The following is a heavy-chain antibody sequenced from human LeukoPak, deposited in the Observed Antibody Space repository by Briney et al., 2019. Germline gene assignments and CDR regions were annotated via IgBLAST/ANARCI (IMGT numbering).Heavy chain of an antibody. CDR3: ARGRDDSSGYFDY. CDR1: GFTFSSYA. J-gene: IGHJ4*02. D-gene: IGHD3-22*01. CDR2: ISYDGSDK. Sequence: GGSLRLSCAASGFTFSSYAMHWVRQAPGKGLEWVAVISYDGSDKYYADSVKGRFTISRDNSKNTLYLQMNSLRAEDTAVYYCARGRDDSSGYFDYWGQGTLVTVSS. V-gene: IGHV3-30-3*01.